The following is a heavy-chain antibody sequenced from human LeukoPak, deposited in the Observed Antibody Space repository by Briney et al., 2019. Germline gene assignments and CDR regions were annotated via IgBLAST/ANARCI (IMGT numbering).Heavy chain of an antibody. J-gene: IGHJ4*02. CDR2: IKEDGTAK. D-gene: IGHD1-26*01. V-gene: IGHV3-7*03. CDR3: AKGDQVSGRDPTRFDY. CDR1: GFTFSSSW. Sequence: PGRSLRLSCAASGFTFSSSWMAWVRQAPGKGLEWVGNIKEDGTAKNYVVSVRGRFTIPRDNAKNSLYLQMNSLRAEDTALYYCAKGDQVSGRDPTRFDYWGQGTLVTVSS.